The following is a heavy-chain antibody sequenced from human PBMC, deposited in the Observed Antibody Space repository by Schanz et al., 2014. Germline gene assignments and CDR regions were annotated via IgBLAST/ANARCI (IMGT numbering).Heavy chain of an antibody. J-gene: IGHJ6*02. D-gene: IGHD3-10*01. V-gene: IGHV1-2*04. CDR2: INPNSGTT. Sequence: QVQLVQSGAEMKKPGASVKVSCKASGYTFTGYYMHWVRQAPGQGLEWRGWINPNSGTTNYAQKCQGWVTMTKDTSISTAYMELRSLRADDTDEYYCARAKRFGDMDVWGQGTTVTVSS. CDR1: GYTFTGYY. CDR3: ARAKRFGDMDV.